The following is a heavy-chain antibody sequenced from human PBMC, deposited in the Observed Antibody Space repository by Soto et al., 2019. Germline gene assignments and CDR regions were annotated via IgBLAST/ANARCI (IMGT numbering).Heavy chain of an antibody. CDR3: AREGMTTVASYYFDY. Sequence: SETLSLTCTVSGGSIRSYYWSWIRQPAGKGLEWIGRIYTSGSTNYNPSLKSRVTMSVDTSKNQFSLKLSSVTAADTAVYYCAREGMTTVASYYFDYWGQGTLVTVSS. CDR1: GGSIRSYY. CDR2: IYTSGST. J-gene: IGHJ4*02. V-gene: IGHV4-4*07. D-gene: IGHD4-17*01.